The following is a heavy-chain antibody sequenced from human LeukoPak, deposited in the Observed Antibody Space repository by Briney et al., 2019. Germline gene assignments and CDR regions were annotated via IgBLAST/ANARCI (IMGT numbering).Heavy chain of an antibody. CDR3: ARCGYSGYNDY. J-gene: IGHJ4*02. CDR1: DGSISSYY. V-gene: IGHV4-59*01. D-gene: IGHD5-12*01. CDR2: IYYSGST. Sequence: SETLSLTCTVSDGSISSYYWSWIRQPPGKGLEWIGYIYYSGSTNYNPSLKSRVTISVDTSKNQFSLKLSSVTAADTAVYYCARCGYSGYNDYWGQGTLLTVSS.